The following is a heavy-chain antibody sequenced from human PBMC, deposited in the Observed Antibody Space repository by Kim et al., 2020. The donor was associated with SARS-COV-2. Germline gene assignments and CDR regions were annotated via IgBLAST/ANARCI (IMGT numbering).Heavy chain of an antibody. V-gene: IGHV3-11*05. CDR1: GFTFSDYY. CDR2: ISSSSSYT. Sequence: GGSLRLSCAASGFTFSDYYMSWIRQAPGKGLEWVSYISSSSSYTNYADSVKGRFTISRDNAKNSLYLQMNSLRAEDTAVYYCAREKRVEGTTGTADAFDIWGQGTMVTVSS. D-gene: IGHD1-1*01. J-gene: IGHJ3*02. CDR3: AREKRVEGTTGTADAFDI.